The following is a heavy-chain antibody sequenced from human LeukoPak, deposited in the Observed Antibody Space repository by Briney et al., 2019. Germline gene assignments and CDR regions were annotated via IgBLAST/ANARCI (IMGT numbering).Heavy chain of an antibody. J-gene: IGHJ4*02. CDR1: GGTFSSYA. V-gene: IGHV1-69*04. CDR3: ARDLWRSSSSDDY. D-gene: IGHD6-6*01. Sequence: GASVKVSCKASGGTFSSYAISWVRQAPGQGLEWMGRIIPILGIANYAQKFQGRVTITADKSTSTAYMELSSLRSEDTAVYYCARDLWRSSSSDDYWGQGTLVTVSS. CDR2: IIPILGIA.